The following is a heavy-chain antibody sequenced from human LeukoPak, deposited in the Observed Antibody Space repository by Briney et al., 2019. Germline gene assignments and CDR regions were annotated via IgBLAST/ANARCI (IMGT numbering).Heavy chain of an antibody. CDR1: GFTVSSSY. J-gene: IGHJ6*02. V-gene: IGHV3-53*04. Sequence: GSLRLSCAASGFTVSSSYMRWVRQAPGKGLEWVSIIYSGGSTYYADTVKGRFTISRHNSKDTLYLQMNGLRAEDTAVYYCARNKIWFVQLWTDYFHYGMDVWGQGTTVTVSS. CDR2: IYSGGST. CDR3: ARNKIWFVQLWTDYFHYGMDV. D-gene: IGHD3-10*01.